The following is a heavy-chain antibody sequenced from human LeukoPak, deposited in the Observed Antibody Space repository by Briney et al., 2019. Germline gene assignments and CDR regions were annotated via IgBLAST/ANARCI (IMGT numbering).Heavy chain of an antibody. CDR2: ITRGSKT. D-gene: IGHD1-26*01. Sequence: PGGSLRLSCAASGFTFSSYVMSWVRQAPGKGLEWVSTITRGSKTYYADSVKGRFTISRDNSESTLYLQMNSLRAEDTAVYYCAKRPPGGSYYFDYWGQGTLVTVSS. J-gene: IGHJ4*02. V-gene: IGHV3-23*01. CDR3: AKRPPGGSYYFDY. CDR1: GFTFSSYV.